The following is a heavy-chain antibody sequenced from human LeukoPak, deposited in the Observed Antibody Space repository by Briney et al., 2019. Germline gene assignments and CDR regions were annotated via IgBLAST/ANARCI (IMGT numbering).Heavy chain of an antibody. V-gene: IGHV3-7*01. CDR1: GFTFSNYW. CDR3: ARDRGRGFDP. CDR2: IKQDGSDK. Sequence: PGGSLRLSCVASGFTFSNYWMSWVRQAPGKGLEWVANIKQDGSDKYYVGSVKGRFTISKDNAKNSLFLQMNSLGAEDTAVHYCARDRGRGFDPWGQGTLVTVSS. D-gene: IGHD3-10*01. J-gene: IGHJ5*02.